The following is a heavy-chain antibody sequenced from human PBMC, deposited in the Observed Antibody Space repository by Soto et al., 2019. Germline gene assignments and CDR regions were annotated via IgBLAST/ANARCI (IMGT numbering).Heavy chain of an antibody. D-gene: IGHD1-26*01. CDR3: ARIKWGLDYYSGMDV. V-gene: IGHV1-2*02. J-gene: IGHJ6*02. Sequence: QVQLVQSGAEVRKSGASVKVSGKAPGSPFSDYFIQWLRQAPGQGLEWVAWINPKTAATNYAKKFQDRVTVTSDTSFSTAYLELTRLRPDDTALYYCARIKWGLDYYSGMDVWGQGTAVSVSS. CDR1: GSPFSDYF. CDR2: INPKTAAT.